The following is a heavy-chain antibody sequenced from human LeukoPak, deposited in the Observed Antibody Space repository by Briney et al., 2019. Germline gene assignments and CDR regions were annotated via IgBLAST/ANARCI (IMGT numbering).Heavy chain of an antibody. CDR1: GFTFSNAW. CDR2: IKSKTDGGTT. J-gene: IGHJ3*02. CDR3: TTALRYNWNDGAFDI. Sequence: GGSLRLSCAASGFTFSNAWMSWVRQAPGKGLEWVGRIKSKTDGGTTDYAAPVKGRFTISRDDSKNTLYLQMNSLKTEDTAVYYCTTALRYNWNDGAFDIWGQGTMVTVSS. V-gene: IGHV3-15*01. D-gene: IGHD1-20*01.